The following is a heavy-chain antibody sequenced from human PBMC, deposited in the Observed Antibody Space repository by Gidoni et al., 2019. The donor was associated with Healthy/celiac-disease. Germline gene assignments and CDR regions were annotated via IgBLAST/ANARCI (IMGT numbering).Heavy chain of an antibody. V-gene: IGHV1-18*01. CDR2: ISAYNGNT. CDR1: GYTFTSYG. CDR3: ARESYSSSWYGGHDAFDI. Sequence: QVQLVQSGAEVKKPGASVQVSCKASGYTFTSYGISWVRQAPGQGLEWMGWISAYNGNTNYAQKLQGRVTMTTDTSTSTAYMELRSLRSDDTAVYYCARESYSSSWYGGHDAFDIWGQGTMVTVSS. J-gene: IGHJ3*02. D-gene: IGHD6-13*01.